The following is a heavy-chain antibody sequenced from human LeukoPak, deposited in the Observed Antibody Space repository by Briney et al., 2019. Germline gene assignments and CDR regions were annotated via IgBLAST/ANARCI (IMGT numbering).Heavy chain of an antibody. CDR2: ISYDGSNK. Sequence: GRSLRLSCAASGFTFSSYAMHWVRQAPGKGLEWVAVISYDGSNKYYADSVKGRFTISRDNSKNTLYLQMNSLRAEDTAVYYCARDTKLGNFDYWGQGTLVSVSS. D-gene: IGHD7-27*01. J-gene: IGHJ4*02. CDR3: ARDTKLGNFDY. CDR1: GFTFSSYA. V-gene: IGHV3-30-3*01.